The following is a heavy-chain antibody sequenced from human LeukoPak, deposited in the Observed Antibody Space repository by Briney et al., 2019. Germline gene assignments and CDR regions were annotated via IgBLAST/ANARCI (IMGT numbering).Heavy chain of an antibody. CDR2: ISGSGDST. CDR1: GFTFSSYS. D-gene: IGHD3-3*01. Sequence: GGSLRLSCAASGFTFSSYSMNWVRQAPGKGLEWVSAISGSGDSTYYADSVKGRFTISRDSSMETLYLQMNSLRAEDTATYFCAKRLSFGVAIGGFDYWGQGTLVTVSS. J-gene: IGHJ4*02. V-gene: IGHV3-23*01. CDR3: AKRLSFGVAIGGFDY.